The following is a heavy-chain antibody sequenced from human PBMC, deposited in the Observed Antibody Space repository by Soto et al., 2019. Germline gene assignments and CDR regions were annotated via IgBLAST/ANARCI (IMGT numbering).Heavy chain of an antibody. V-gene: IGHV3-30*18. D-gene: IGHD3-3*01. CDR2: ISYDGSNK. CDR3: AKDVRFLEWLYSFDY. J-gene: IGHJ4*02. Sequence: QVQLVESGGGVVQPGRSLRLSCAASGFTFSSYGMHWVRQAPGKGLEWVAVISYDGSNKYYADSVKGRFTISRDNSKNTLYLQMNSLRAEDTAVYYCAKDVRFLEWLYSFDYWGQGTLVTVSS. CDR1: GFTFSSYG.